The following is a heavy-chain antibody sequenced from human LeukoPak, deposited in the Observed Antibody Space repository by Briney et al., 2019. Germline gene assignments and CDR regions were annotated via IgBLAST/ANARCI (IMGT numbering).Heavy chain of an antibody. Sequence: GGSLRLSCAASGFTFSRYWMTWVRQAPGKGLEWVANIKEDGSEKNYVDSAMGRFTISRDIAKNSLYLQMNSLRAEDTAVYYCASLTTVPTFWFDPWGQGTLVTVSS. J-gene: IGHJ5*02. CDR2: IKEDGSEK. D-gene: IGHD4-17*01. CDR1: GFTFSRYW. V-gene: IGHV3-7*01. CDR3: ASLTTVPTFWFDP.